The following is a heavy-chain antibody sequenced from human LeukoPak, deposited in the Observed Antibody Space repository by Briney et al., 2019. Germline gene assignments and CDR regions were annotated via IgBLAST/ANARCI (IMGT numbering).Heavy chain of an antibody. D-gene: IGHD7-27*01. CDR3: ARVAGAGAYFDY. CDR1: GFTFNTYA. Sequence: GKSLRLSCAASGFTFNTYAMHWFRQAPGKGLEWVALISFDGSKKYYPDSVKGRFTISRDNSKNMVNLQMDSLRAEDTAVHYCARVAGAGAYFDYWGQGTLVTVSS. CDR2: ISFDGSKK. J-gene: IGHJ4*02. V-gene: IGHV3-30*01.